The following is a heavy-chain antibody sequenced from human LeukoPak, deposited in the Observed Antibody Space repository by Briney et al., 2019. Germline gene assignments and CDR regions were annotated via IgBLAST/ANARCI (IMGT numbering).Heavy chain of an antibody. CDR3: ARFYCSTTGCDPRGYSYGFDQ. D-gene: IGHD2-2*01. Sequence: ASVKVSCKASGYSFTTYGISWVRQAPGQGLEWMGWITAYNGNTNYGQKFQGRVTMTTDISTITAYMELRSLRSDDTAVYYCARFYCSTTGCDPRGYSYGFDQWGQGTLVTVS. V-gene: IGHV1-18*01. J-gene: IGHJ4*02. CDR2: ITAYNGNT. CDR1: GYSFTTYG.